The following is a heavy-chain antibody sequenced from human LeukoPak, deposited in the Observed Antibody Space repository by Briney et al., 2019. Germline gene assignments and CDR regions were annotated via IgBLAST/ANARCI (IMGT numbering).Heavy chain of an antibody. CDR1: GLTFSRYA. CDR2: ISESGSGT. Sequence: GGSLRLSCAVSGLTFSRYAMSWVRQAPGKGLEWVSAISESGSGTYYADSVKGRFTISRDNSKDTLSLQMNSLRAEDTAVYYCARHSKYYDSSGYPQRNYYFDYWGQGTLVTVSS. D-gene: IGHD3-22*01. J-gene: IGHJ4*02. CDR3: ARHSKYYDSSGYPQRNYYFDY. V-gene: IGHV3-23*01.